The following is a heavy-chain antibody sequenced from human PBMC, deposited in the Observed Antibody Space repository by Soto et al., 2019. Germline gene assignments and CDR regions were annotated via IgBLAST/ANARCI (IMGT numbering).Heavy chain of an antibody. V-gene: IGHV1-3*01. CDR3: TGSSERGY. D-gene: IGHD2-15*01. CDR2: INAGNGNA. Sequence: QVQLVQSGAEVKKPGASVKVSCKTSGYTYTEYRIHWVRQAPGQGLEWMGWINAGNGNAKYAQKCQGRASMTREPYACAPYMGLSSPVGEDEAVDYCTGSSERGYWAQGPLVTVSS. CDR1: GYTYTEYR. J-gene: IGHJ4*02.